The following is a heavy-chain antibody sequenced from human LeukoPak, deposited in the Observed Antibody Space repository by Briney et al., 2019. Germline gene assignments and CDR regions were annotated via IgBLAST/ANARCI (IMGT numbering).Heavy chain of an antibody. D-gene: IGHD2-15*01. CDR3: ASDRIEVDAFDI. CDR1: GGSISSGSYF. CDR2: IYTSGST. J-gene: IGHJ3*02. V-gene: IGHV4-61*02. Sequence: TLSLTCPVSGGSISSGSYFWSGIRQPGGKGLEWIGRIYTSGSTNYNPSLKSRVTISVDTSKNQFSLKLSSVTAADTAVYYCASDRIEVDAFDIWGQGTMVTVSS.